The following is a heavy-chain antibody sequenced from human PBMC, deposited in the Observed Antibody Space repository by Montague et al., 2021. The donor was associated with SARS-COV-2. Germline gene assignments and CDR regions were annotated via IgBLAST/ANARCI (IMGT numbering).Heavy chain of an antibody. D-gene: IGHD3-22*01. Sequence: SETLSLTCAVYGGSFGDDHWSWIRQPPGKGLEWIGDIKQSGSTNYNPSLKSRVTISVDTSKNQFSLKLTSVTAADTAVYFCARGHLSVSMIVVVFTSASYYFDYGGRGAQVTVSS. J-gene: IGHJ4*02. V-gene: IGHV4-34*01. CDR1: GGSFGDDH. CDR3: ARGHLSVSMIVVVFTSASYYFDY. CDR2: IKQSGST.